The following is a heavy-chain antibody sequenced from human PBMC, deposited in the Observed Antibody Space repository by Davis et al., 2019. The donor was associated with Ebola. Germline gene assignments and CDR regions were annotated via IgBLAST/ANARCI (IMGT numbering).Heavy chain of an antibody. Sequence: SETLSLTCSVSGGSISTTNYYWAWIRQPPGKGLEWIATIYYSGTTYYSPSLTGRVTISVDTSKNQFSLKLSSVTAADTAVYYCARQTSLGYWGQGTLVTVSS. J-gene: IGHJ4*02. CDR1: GGSISTTNYY. CDR3: ARQTSLGY. CDR2: IYYSGTT. V-gene: IGHV4-39*01.